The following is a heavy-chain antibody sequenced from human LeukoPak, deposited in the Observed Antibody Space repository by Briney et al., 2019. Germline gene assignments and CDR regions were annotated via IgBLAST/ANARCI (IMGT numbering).Heavy chain of an antibody. J-gene: IGHJ4*02. V-gene: IGHV3-30*18. D-gene: IGHD2-15*01. CDR2: ISYDGSNK. CDR3: AKGGKEDIVVVVAAYWADY. CDR1: GFTFSSYG. Sequence: GGSLRLSCAASGFTFSSYGMHWVRQAPGKGLEWVAVISYDGSNKYYADSVKGRFTISRDNSKNTLYLQMNSLRAEDTAVYYCAKGGKEDIVVVVAAYWADYWGQGTLVTVSS.